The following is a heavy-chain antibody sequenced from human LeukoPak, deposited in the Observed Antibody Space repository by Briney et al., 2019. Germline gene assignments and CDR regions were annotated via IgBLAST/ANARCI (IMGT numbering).Heavy chain of an antibody. CDR2: INPNSGGT. Sequence: ASVKVSCKASGYTFTGYYMHWVRQAPGRGLEWMGWINPNSGGTNYAQKFQGRVTMTRDTSISTAYMELSRLRSDDTAVYYCARPDDWNDVMVYWGQGTLVTVSS. V-gene: IGHV1-2*02. J-gene: IGHJ4*02. CDR1: GYTFTGYY. D-gene: IGHD1-1*01. CDR3: ARPDDWNDVMVY.